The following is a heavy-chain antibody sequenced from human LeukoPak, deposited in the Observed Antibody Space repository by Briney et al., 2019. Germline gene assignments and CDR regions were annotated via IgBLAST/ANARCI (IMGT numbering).Heavy chain of an antibody. CDR3: ARGVDRRFDY. CDR1: GDSVSTNSAT. D-gene: IGHD5-12*01. CDR2: TYYRSKWYN. J-gene: IGHJ4*02. Sequence: SQTLSLTCAISGDSVSTNSATWNWIRQSPLRGLGWLGRTYYRSKWYNDYAPSVKSRITINAETSKNQFSLQLNSVTPEDTAIYYCARGVDRRFDYWGQGTLVTVSS. V-gene: IGHV6-1*01.